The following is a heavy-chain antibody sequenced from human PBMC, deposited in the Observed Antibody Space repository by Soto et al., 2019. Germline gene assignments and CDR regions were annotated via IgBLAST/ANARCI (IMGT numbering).Heavy chain of an antibody. CDR2: INHSGST. CDR1: GGSFSGYY. J-gene: IGHJ5*02. V-gene: IGHV4-34*01. D-gene: IGHD3-22*01. CDR3: ASRDYDSSGQSHWFDP. Sequence: PSETLSLTCAVYGGSFSGYYWSWIRQPPGKGLEWIGEINHSGSTNYNPSLKSRVTISVDTSKNQFSLKLSSVTAADTAVYYCASRDYDSSGQSHWFDPWGQGTLVTVSS.